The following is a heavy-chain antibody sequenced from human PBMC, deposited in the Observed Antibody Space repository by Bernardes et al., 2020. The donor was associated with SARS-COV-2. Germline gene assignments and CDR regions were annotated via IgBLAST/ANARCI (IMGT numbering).Heavy chain of an antibody. V-gene: IGHV3-23*01. CDR2: ITNGGGST. CDR1: GFTFSNYA. CDR3: AKDRSTLTLFDH. J-gene: IGHJ4*02. Sequence: GGSLRLSCAASGFTFSNYAMSWVRQVPGKGLEWVSFITNGGGSTYYADSVKGRFTISRDNSKNILYLQMSSLKADDTAVYCCAKDRSTLTLFDHWGQGTLVAVSS. D-gene: IGHD2-2*01.